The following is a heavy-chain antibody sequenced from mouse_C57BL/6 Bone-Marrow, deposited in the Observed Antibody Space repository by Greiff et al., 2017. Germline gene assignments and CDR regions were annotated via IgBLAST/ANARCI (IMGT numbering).Heavy chain of an antibody. Sequence: EVMLVESGGGLVQSGRSLRLSCATSGFTFSDFYMEWVRQAPGKGLEWIAASSNKANDYTTEYSASVNGRFIVSRDTSQSILYLQMNALRAEDTAIYYCAIDADGYYAMDYWGQGTSVTVSS. D-gene: IGHD2-3*01. J-gene: IGHJ4*01. V-gene: IGHV7-1*01. CDR3: AIDADGYYAMDY. CDR2: SSNKANDYTT. CDR1: GFTFSDFY.